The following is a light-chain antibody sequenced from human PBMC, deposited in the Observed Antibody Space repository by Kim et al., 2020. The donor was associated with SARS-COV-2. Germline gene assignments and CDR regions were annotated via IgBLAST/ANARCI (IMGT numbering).Light chain of an antibody. Sequence: VSPVQPASITCSGDKLGDKYACWYQQKPGQSPVLVIYQDNKRPSGIPERFSGSNSGNTATLTISGTQAMDEADYYCQAWDSSTAVFGGGTQLTVL. CDR1: KLGDKY. CDR2: QDN. V-gene: IGLV3-1*01. J-gene: IGLJ2*01. CDR3: QAWDSSTAV.